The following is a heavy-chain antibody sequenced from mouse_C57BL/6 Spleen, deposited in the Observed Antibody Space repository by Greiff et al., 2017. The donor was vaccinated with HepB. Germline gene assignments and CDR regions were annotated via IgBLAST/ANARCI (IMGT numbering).Heavy chain of an antibody. CDR1: GFTFSDYY. J-gene: IGHJ2*01. V-gene: IGHV5-16*01. Sequence: EVKVVESEGGLVQPGSSMKLSCTASGFTFSDYYMAWVRQVPEKGLEWVANINYDGSSTYYLDSLKSRFIISRDNAKNILYLQMSSLKSEDTATYYCAREDWGATGFDYWGQGTTLTVSS. CDR2: INYDGSST. D-gene: IGHD4-1*01. CDR3: AREDWGATGFDY.